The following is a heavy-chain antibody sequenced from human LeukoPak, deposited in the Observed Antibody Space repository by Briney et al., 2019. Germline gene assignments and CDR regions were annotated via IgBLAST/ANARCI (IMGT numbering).Heavy chain of an antibody. CDR1: GFTFSSYG. CDR2: ISGSGGST. D-gene: IGHD4-17*01. CDR3: AKEGTTVTTPEY. V-gene: IGHV3-23*01. Sequence: GGSLRLSCVASGFTFSSYGMSWVRQAPGKGLEWVSAISGSGGSTYYADPVKGRFTISRDNSKNTLYLQMNSLRAEDTAVYYCAKEGTTVTTPEYWGQGTLVTVSS. J-gene: IGHJ4*02.